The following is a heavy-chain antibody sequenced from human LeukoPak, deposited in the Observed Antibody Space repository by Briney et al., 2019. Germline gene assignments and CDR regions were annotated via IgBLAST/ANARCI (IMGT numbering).Heavy chain of an antibody. CDR1: GGTFSSYA. CDR2: IIPIFGTA. V-gene: IGHV1-69*13. CDR3: ARASRQLWLLRPFDY. D-gene: IGHD5-18*01. J-gene: IGHJ4*02. Sequence: SVKVSCKASGGTFSSYAISWVRQAPGQGLEWMGGIIPIFGTANYAQKFQGRVTITADESTSTAYMELSSLRSEGTAVYYCARASRQLWLLRPFDYWGQGTLATVSS.